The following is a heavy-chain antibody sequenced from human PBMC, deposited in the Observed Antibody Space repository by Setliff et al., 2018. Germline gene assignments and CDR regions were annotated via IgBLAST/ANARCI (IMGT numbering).Heavy chain of an antibody. CDR3: ARGGTFRYFDY. V-gene: IGHV4-59*02. Sequence: SETLSLTCTVSGGSVRGYYWSWIRQPPGKGLEWIGYVYYSGTANYNPSLKSRVTVLVVTSKNQFSLRLSFVTAADTAVYYCARGGTFRYFDYWGQGALVTVS. CDR2: VYYSGTA. J-gene: IGHJ4*02. D-gene: IGHD5-12*01. CDR1: GGSVRGYY.